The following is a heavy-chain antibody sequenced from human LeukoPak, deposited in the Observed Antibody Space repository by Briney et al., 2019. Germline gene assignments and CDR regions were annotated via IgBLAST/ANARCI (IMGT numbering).Heavy chain of an antibody. D-gene: IGHD4-17*01. V-gene: IGHV3-21*01. CDR1: GFTFTTYS. Sequence: GGSLRLSCTASGFTFTTYSMTWVRQAPGKGLEWVSIISSGSSAIFSADALKGRFTISRDDAKNLLYLDMNSLRAEDTAVYYCARGHTAVTRHFDFWGQGTLVTVSS. J-gene: IGHJ4*02. CDR2: ISSGSSAI. CDR3: ARGHTAVTRHFDF.